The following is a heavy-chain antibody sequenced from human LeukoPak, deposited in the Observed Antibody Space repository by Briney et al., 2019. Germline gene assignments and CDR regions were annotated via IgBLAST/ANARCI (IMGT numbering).Heavy chain of an antibody. V-gene: IGHV4-59*01. J-gene: IGHJ4*02. D-gene: IGHD2-2*01. CDR2: IYYSGST. Sequence: SETLSLTCTVSGGSISSYYWSWIRQPPGKGLEWIGYIYYSGSTNYNPSLKSRVTISVNTSKNQFSLKLSSVTAADTAVYYCASLGYCSSTSCFDYWGQGTLVTVSS. CDR3: ASLGYCSSTSCFDY. CDR1: GGSISSYY.